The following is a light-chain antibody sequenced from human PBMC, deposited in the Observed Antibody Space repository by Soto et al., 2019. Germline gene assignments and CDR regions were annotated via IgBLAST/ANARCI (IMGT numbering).Light chain of an antibody. CDR3: CSYAGSGTDNYV. J-gene: IGLJ1*01. V-gene: IGLV2-23*01. Sequence: VLAQPASVSGSPGQSITISCTGTSSDIGTYNLVSWYQHYPGKAPKLMIYEGIKRPSGVSNRFSGSKSGNTAFLTISGLQAEDEADYYCCSYAGSGTDNYVFGSGTKVTVL. CDR2: EGI. CDR1: SSDIGTYNL.